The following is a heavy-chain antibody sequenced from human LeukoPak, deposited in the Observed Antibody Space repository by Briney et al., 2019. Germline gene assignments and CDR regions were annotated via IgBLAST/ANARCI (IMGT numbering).Heavy chain of an antibody. Sequence: SETLSLTCTVSGGSISSGSYYWSWIRQPAGKGLEWIGRIYTSGSTNYNPSLKSRVTISVDTSKNQFSLKLSSVTAADTAVYYCARAKGFSGSYWVHNWFDPWGQGTLVTVSS. CDR2: IYTSGST. D-gene: IGHD1-26*01. CDR3: ARAKGFSGSYWVHNWFDP. J-gene: IGHJ5*02. CDR1: GGSISSGSYY. V-gene: IGHV4-61*02.